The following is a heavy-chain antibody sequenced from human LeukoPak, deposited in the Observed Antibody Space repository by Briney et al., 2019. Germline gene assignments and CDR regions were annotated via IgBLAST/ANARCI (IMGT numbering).Heavy chain of an antibody. V-gene: IGHV5-51*01. CDR3: ARHSPEWDLLGGGDAFNL. Sequence: GESLKISCKASGYTFTSYWIGWVRQMPGKGLEWMGIIYPTDSYTKYSPPFHIKYNPSFEDQVTISADTSTNTAYLQWGSLRASDTAMYYCARHSPEWDLLGGGDAFNLWGQGTLVTVSS. J-gene: IGHJ3*01. CDR2: IYPTDSYT. CDR1: GYTFTSYW. D-gene: IGHD1-26*01.